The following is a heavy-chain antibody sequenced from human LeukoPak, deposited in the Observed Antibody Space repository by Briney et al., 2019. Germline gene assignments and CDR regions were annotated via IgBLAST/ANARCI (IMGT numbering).Heavy chain of an antibody. CDR3: ARARYSYVYWQFDY. D-gene: IGHD5-18*01. J-gene: IGHJ4*02. CDR2: SSVYNGNT. Sequence: GASVKVSCKASGYTFTSYGISWVRQAPGQGLEWMGWSSVYNGNTNYAQKLQGRVTMTTDTSTSTAYMELRSLRSDDTAVYYCARARYSYVYWQFDYWGQGTLVTVSS. V-gene: IGHV1-18*01. CDR1: GYTFTSYG.